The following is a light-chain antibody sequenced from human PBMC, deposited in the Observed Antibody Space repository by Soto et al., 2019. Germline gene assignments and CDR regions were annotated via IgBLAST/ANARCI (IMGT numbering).Light chain of an antibody. V-gene: IGKV1-5*03. Sequence: DIQMTQSPSTLSASVGDRVAITCRASQSIKSWLAWYQQKPGKAPKLLISKASSLESGVPSRFSGSGSETEFTLTISSLRPEDSATYYCQQYNSYSSSTFGQGTKLEIK. CDR1: QSIKSW. J-gene: IGKJ2*01. CDR2: KAS. CDR3: QQYNSYSSST.